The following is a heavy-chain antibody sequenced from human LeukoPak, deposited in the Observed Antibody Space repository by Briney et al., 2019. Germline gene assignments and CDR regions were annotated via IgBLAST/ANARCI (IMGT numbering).Heavy chain of an antibody. CDR1: GFIFSTYS. CDR3: ARDSWDALTRGRMFQYYCYGGV. J-gene: IGHJ6*03. CDR2: ISYDGSNV. V-gene: IGHV3-30*04. D-gene: IGHD3-10*01. Sequence: GGSLRLSCPASGFIFSTYSMHWVRQAPGMGLEWVAIISYDGSNVHYVDSVKGRFTISRDNSKNTLYLQMSSLRAEDTAVYYCARDSWDALTRGRMFQYYCYGGVGGKGTTVTVSS.